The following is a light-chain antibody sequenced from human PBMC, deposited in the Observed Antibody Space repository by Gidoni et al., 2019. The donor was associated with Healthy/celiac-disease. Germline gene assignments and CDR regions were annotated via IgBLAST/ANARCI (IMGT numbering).Light chain of an antibody. J-gene: IGKJ4*01. V-gene: IGKV1-9*01. CDR2: AAS. Sequence: DIQLTQSPSFLSASVGDRVTITCWASQGISSYLAWYQQKLEKAPKLLIYAASTLQSGVPSRFSGSGSGTEFTLTISSLQPEDFATYYCQQLNSYPLTFGGGTKVEIK. CDR1: QGISSY. CDR3: QQLNSYPLT.